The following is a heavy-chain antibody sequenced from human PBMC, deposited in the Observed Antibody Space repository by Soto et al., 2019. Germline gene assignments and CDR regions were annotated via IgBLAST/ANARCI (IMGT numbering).Heavy chain of an antibody. D-gene: IGHD1-1*01. CDR1: GGFVSSGSYY. V-gene: IGHV4-34*01. CDR3: ARVERGTATTVVDAFDI. J-gene: IGHJ3*02. CDR2: MSHSGGT. Sequence: QVQLQQWGAGLLKPSETLSLTCAVYGGFVSSGSYYWSWIRQPPGKGLEWIGEMSHSGGTHFNPSLKSRVTISVDTPKNQFSLKMSYVTAADTALYYCARVERGTATTVVDAFDIWGPGTMVTVSS.